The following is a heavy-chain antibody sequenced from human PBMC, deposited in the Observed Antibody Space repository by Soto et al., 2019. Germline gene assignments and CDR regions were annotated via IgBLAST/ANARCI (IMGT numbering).Heavy chain of an antibody. J-gene: IGHJ3*02. V-gene: IGHV4-34*01. Sequence: QVQLQQWGAGLLKPSETLSLTCAVYGGFVTSGSYYWSWIRQPPGKGLEWIGEMSHSGGTHFNPSRKSRVTISVDTSKNQFTLKMSSVTAADTALYYCARVERGTATTVVDAFEIWGPGTMVTVSS. D-gene: IGHD1-1*01. CDR3: ARVERGTATTVVDAFEI. CDR1: GGFVTSGSYY. CDR2: MSHSGGT.